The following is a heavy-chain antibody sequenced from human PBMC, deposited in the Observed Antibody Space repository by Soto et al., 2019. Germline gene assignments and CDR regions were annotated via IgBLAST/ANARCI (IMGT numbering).Heavy chain of an antibody. CDR1: GFTFSTYA. Sequence: AGGSLRLSCSAAGFTFSTYAMHWVRQAPGKGLEFVSAISDNGGSTYYAGSVRGRFTISRDNSKNTLYLPMSSLRPEDTAVYHCVKDPSSGGWYGYFHHWGQGTLVTVPS. V-gene: IGHV3-64D*06. CDR3: VKDPSSGGWYGYFHH. CDR2: ISDNGGST. D-gene: IGHD6-19*01. J-gene: IGHJ1*01.